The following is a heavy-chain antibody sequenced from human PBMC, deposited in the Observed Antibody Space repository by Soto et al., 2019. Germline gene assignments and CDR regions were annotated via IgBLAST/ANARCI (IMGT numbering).Heavy chain of an antibody. CDR1: GGSISSGGYY. V-gene: IGHV4-31*03. CDR3: ARVGGINWFDP. CDR2: SYYSGCT. D-gene: IGHD1-20*01. Sequence: QVQLQESGPGLVKPSQTLSLTCTVSGGSISSGGYYWSWIRQHPGKGLEWIGYSYYSGCTYYNPSLESRGTLSVDASKNQCSLKLSSVTAADTAVYYCARVGGINWFDPWGQGTLGTVST. J-gene: IGHJ5*02.